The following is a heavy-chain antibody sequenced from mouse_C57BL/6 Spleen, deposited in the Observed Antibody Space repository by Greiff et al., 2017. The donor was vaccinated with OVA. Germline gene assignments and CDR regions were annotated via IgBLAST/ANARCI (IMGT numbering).Heavy chain of an antibody. D-gene: IGHD1-1*01. J-gene: IGHJ2*01. V-gene: IGHV1-59*01. Sequence: VQLQQPGAELVRPGTSVKLSCKASGYTFTSYWMHWVKQRPGQGLEWIGVIDPSDSYTNYNQKFKGKATLTVDTSSSTAYMQLSSLTSEDSAVYYCARGSKDFDYWGQGTTLTVSS. CDR3: ARGSKDFDY. CDR1: GYTFTSYW. CDR2: IDPSDSYT.